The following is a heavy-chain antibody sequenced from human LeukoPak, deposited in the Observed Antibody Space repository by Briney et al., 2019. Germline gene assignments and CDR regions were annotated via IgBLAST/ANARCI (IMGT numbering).Heavy chain of an antibody. Sequence: GGSLRLSCTASGFTFGVYAMSWVRQAPGKGLEWVGFIRSKAYGGTTEYAASVKGRFTISRDDSKSIAYLQMNSLKTEDTAVYYCIGLVVVAANAFDIWGQGTMVTVSS. J-gene: IGHJ3*02. V-gene: IGHV3-49*04. D-gene: IGHD2-15*01. CDR3: IGLVVVAANAFDI. CDR1: GFTFGVYA. CDR2: IRSKAYGGTT.